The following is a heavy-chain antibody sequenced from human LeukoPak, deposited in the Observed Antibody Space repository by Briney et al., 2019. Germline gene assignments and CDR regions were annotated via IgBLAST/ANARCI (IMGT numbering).Heavy chain of an antibody. CDR2: INQDGSEK. Sequence: GGSLRLSCAASGFTFSSYWMSWVRQAPGRGLEWMANINQDGSEKYYLDSVKGRYTISRDNAKNSLYLQMNSLRAEDTAVYYCARDQWWQFIAVAITSYFDSWGQGTLVTVSS. D-gene: IGHD6-19*01. J-gene: IGHJ4*02. V-gene: IGHV3-7*01. CDR3: ARDQWWQFIAVAITSYFDS. CDR1: GFTFSSYW.